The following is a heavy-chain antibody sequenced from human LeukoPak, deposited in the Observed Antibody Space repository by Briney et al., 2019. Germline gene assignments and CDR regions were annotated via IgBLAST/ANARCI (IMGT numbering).Heavy chain of an antibody. CDR3: ATSVVTGIDY. J-gene: IGHJ4*02. CDR1: GYTFTGYY. V-gene: IGHV1-24*01. Sequence: ASVKVSCKASGYTFTGYYMHWVRQAPGKGLEWMGGFDPEDGETIYAQKFQGRVTMTEDTSTDTAYMELSSLRSEDTAVYYCATSVVTGIDYWGQGTLVTVSS. D-gene: IGHD1-20*01. CDR2: FDPEDGET.